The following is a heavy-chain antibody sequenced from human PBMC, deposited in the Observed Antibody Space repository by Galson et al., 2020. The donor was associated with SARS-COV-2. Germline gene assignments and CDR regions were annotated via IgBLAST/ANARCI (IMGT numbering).Heavy chain of an antibody. J-gene: IGHJ6*02. D-gene: IGHD6-19*01. CDR3: ARDHAVAAAGVYYYYAMDI. CDR1: GFSVSSNY. CDR2: IYSGGGT. V-gene: IGHV3-53*04. Sequence: GGSLRLPCAASGFSVSSNYMSWVRQAPGTGLEWVSIIYSGGGTYYPDSVQGRFTISRHNSEHTLYLQMNSLTAADTAVYFCARDHAVAAAGVYYYYAMDIWGQGTTVTVSS.